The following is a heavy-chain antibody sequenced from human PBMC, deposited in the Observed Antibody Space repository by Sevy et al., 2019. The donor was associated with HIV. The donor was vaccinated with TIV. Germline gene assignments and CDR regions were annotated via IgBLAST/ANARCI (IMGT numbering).Heavy chain of an antibody. Sequence: ASVKVSCKASGYTFTSYGISWVRQAPGQGLEWMGWISAYNGNTNYEQKLQGRVTMTTDTSTGTAYMELRSLRSDDTAVYYCARVRGIFSSSYNWFDPWGQGTLVTVSS. D-gene: IGHD6-6*01. V-gene: IGHV1-18*01. CDR1: GYTFTSYG. CDR2: ISAYNGNT. J-gene: IGHJ5*02. CDR3: ARVRGIFSSSYNWFDP.